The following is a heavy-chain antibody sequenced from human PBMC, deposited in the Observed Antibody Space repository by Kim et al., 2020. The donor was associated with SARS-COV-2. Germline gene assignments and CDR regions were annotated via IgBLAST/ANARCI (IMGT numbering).Heavy chain of an antibody. CDR2: IHYSGTN. Sequence: SETLSLTCTVSGDSISSSIYYWGWIRQSPGKGLEWIGNIHYSGTNFYNPSLKSRVTVTVDTSQNQISLKVSSVTAADTAVYYCARQKAYGGAEYWYFDLWGRGTQVTVSS. CDR1: GDSISSSIYY. J-gene: IGHJ2*01. D-gene: IGHD4-17*01. V-gene: IGHV4-39*01. CDR3: ARQKAYGGAEYWYFDL.